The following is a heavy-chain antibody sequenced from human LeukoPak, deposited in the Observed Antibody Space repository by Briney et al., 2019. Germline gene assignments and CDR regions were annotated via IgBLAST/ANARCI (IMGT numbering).Heavy chain of an antibody. CDR2: IKQDGSEK. J-gene: IGHJ4*02. Sequence: GGSLRLSCAASGFTFSSYWMSWVRQAPGKGLEWVANIKQDGSEKYYVDSVKGRFTISRDNAKNSLYLQMNSLRAEDTAVYYCARTGGYMTTVIYYFDYWGQGTLVTVSS. V-gene: IGHV3-7*01. CDR1: GFTFSSYW. CDR3: ARTGGYMTTVIYYFDY. D-gene: IGHD4-17*01.